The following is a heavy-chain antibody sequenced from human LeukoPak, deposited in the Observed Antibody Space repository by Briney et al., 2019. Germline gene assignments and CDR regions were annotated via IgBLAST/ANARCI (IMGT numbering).Heavy chain of an antibody. D-gene: IGHD2-21*01. CDR1: GGTFSSYA. V-gene: IGHV1-2*02. CDR3: ARDPSYSLYYYYYMDV. CDR2: INPNSGGT. Sequence: GASVKVSCKASGGTFSSYAISWVRQAPGQGLEWMGWINPNSGGTNYAQKFQGRVTMTRDTSISTAYMELSRLRSDDTAVYYCARDPSYSLYYYYYMDVWGKGTTVTVSS. J-gene: IGHJ6*03.